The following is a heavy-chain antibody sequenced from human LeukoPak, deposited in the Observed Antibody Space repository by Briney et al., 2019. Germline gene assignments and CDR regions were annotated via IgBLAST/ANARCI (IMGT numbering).Heavy chain of an antibody. V-gene: IGHV3-53*01. CDR1: GFTVSSNY. CDR2: IYAGGNT. CDR3: ASRYCSTSSCFDAFDI. D-gene: IGHD2-2*01. J-gene: IGHJ3*02. Sequence: SGGSLRLSCAASGFTVSSNYMSWVRQAPGKGLEWVSVIYAGGNTFYADSVTGRFTISRDNSKNTLYLQMNSLRAEDTAVYYCASRYCSTSSCFDAFDIWGQGTMVTVSS.